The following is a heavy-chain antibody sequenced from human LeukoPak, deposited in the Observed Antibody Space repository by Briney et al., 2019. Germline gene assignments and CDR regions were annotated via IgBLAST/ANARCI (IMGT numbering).Heavy chain of an antibody. CDR2: IKEDGSGK. Sequence: PTGGSLRLSCAASGFTFNNYWMGWVRQAPGKGLEWVANIKEDGSGKNYVDSVKGRFTISRDNAKNSLYLQMSSLRAADTAVYYCARVMAASVWRSYGSYYYYYYMDVRGKGTTVTVSS. CDR1: GFTFNNYW. CDR3: ARVMAASVWRSYGSYYYYYYMDV. D-gene: IGHD3-16*01. V-gene: IGHV3-7*01. J-gene: IGHJ6*03.